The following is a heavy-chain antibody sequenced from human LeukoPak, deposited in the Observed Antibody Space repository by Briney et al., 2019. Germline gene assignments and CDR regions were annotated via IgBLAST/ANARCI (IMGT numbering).Heavy chain of an antibody. CDR2: IRSKANSYAT. V-gene: IGHV3-73*01. Sequence: PGGSLKLSCAASGFTFSGSAMHWVRQASGKGLEWVGRIRSKANSYATAYAASVKGRFTISRDDSKNTAYLQMNSLKTEDTAVYYCAREDHENYDFWSGQTYYYYYYGMDVWGQGTTVTVSS. CDR3: AREDHENYDFWSGQTYYYYYYGMDV. CDR1: GFTFSGSA. J-gene: IGHJ6*02. D-gene: IGHD3-3*01.